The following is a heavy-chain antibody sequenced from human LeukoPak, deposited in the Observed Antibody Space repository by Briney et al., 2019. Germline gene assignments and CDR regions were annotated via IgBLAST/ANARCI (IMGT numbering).Heavy chain of an antibody. J-gene: IGHJ4*02. Sequence: SETLPLTCAVYGGSFSGYYWSWIRQPPGKGLEWIGEINHSGSTNYNPSLKSRVTISVDTSKNQFSLKLSSVTAADTAVYYCARRRFSYSSSSDFDYWGQGTLVTVSS. CDR3: ARRRFSYSSSSDFDY. CDR1: GGSFSGYY. D-gene: IGHD6-6*01. V-gene: IGHV4-34*01. CDR2: INHSGST.